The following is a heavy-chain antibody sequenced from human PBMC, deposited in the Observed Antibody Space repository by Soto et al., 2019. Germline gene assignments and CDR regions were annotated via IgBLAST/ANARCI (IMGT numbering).Heavy chain of an antibody. Sequence: PGGSLRLSCAASGFSFSSYGMHWVRQAPGKGLEWVAVISYDVTNKYYADSVKGRFTISRDNSKNTLYLQMNSLRAEDTAVYYCAKDLRIAVAGTDYFVSWGQGTLVSVSS. J-gene: IGHJ4*02. CDR3: AKDLRIAVAGTDYFVS. D-gene: IGHD6-19*01. CDR2: ISYDVTNK. CDR1: GFSFSSYG. V-gene: IGHV3-30*18.